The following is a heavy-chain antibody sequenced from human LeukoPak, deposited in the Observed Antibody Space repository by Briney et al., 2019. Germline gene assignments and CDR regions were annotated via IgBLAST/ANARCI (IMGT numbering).Heavy chain of an antibody. CDR1: GFTFSSYA. CDR2: ISYDGSNK. D-gene: IGHD6-6*01. Sequence: GGSLRLSCAASGFTFSSYAMHWVRQAPGKGLEWVAVISYDGSNKYYADSVKGRFTISRDNSKNTLYLQMNSLRAEDTVVYYCARDGGEQLVGPFDYWGQGTLVTVSS. V-gene: IGHV3-30-3*01. CDR3: ARDGGEQLVGPFDY. J-gene: IGHJ4*02.